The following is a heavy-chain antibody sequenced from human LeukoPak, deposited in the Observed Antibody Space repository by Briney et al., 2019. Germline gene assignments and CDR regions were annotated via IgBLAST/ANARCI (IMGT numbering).Heavy chain of an antibody. Sequence: SETLSLTCAVYGGSFSGYYWSWIRQPPGKGLEWIGEINHSGSTNYNPSLKSRVTISVDTSKNQFSLKLSSVTAADTAVYYCARRHGYSDAFDIWGQGTMVTVSS. J-gene: IGHJ3*02. CDR2: INHSGST. CDR1: GGSFSGYY. CDR3: ARRHGYSDAFDI. V-gene: IGHV4-34*01. D-gene: IGHD5-18*01.